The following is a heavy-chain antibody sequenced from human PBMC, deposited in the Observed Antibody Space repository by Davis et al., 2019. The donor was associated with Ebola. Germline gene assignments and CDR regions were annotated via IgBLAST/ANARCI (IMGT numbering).Heavy chain of an antibody. CDR3: ARQERYDFPAFDY. V-gene: IGHV4-61*01. Sequence: SETLSLTCTVSGGSVSSGSYYWSWIRQPPGKGLEWIGYIYYSGSTNYNPSLKSRVTISVDTSKNQFSLKLSSVTAADTAVYYCARQERYDFPAFDYWGQGTLVTVSS. CDR2: IYYSGST. J-gene: IGHJ4*02. D-gene: IGHD3-3*01. CDR1: GGSVSSGSYY.